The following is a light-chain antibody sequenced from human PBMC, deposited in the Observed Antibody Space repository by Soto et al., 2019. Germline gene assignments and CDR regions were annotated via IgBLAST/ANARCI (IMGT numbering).Light chain of an antibody. V-gene: IGLV2-14*01. Sequence: QSALTQPASVSGSPGQSITISCTGTSSDVGGYNYVSWYQQRPGKAPKLMIYEVTNRPSGVSNRFSGSKSGNTASLTISGLQAEDEADYYCSSHTSSSAHVLFGGGTKLTVL. CDR3: SSHTSSSAHVL. CDR1: SSDVGGYNY. CDR2: EVT. J-gene: IGLJ2*01.